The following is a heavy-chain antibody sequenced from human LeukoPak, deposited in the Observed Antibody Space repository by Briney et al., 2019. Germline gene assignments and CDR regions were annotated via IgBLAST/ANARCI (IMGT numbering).Heavy chain of an antibody. CDR1: GYSFTSYW. V-gene: IGHV5-51*01. D-gene: IGHD6-19*01. CDR2: IYPGDSDT. CDR3: ARGELAVAGPYYFDY. Sequence: GESLKISCKGSGYSFTSYWIGWVRQMPGKGLEWMGIIYPGDSDTRYSPSFQGQVTISADKSISTAYLQWSSLKASDTAMYYCARGELAVAGPYYFDYWGQGTLVTVSS. J-gene: IGHJ4*02.